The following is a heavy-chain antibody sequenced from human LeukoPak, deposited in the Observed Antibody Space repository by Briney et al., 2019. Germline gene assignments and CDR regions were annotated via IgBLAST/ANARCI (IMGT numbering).Heavy chain of an antibody. D-gene: IGHD6-19*01. CDR1: GYTLTELS. CDR2: FDPEDGET. J-gene: IGHJ3*02. Sequence: GASVKVSCKVSGYTLTELSMHWVRQAPGKGLEWMGGFDPEDGETIYAQKFQGRVTMTEDTSTDTAYMELSSLRSEDTAVYYCATGGLYSSGWCGTFDIWGQGTMVTVSS. CDR3: ATGGLYSSGWCGTFDI. V-gene: IGHV1-24*01.